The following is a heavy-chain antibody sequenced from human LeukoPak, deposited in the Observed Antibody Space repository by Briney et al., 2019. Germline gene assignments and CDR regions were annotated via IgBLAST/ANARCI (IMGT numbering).Heavy chain of an antibody. CDR2: IYYSGST. CDR3: GGARGGGMGWLQLNAFDI. V-gene: IGHV4-39*07. D-gene: IGHD5-24*01. J-gene: IGHJ3*02. CDR1: GGSISSNTYY. Sequence: SETLSLTCTVSGGSISSNTYYWGWIRQPPGKGLEWIGSIYYSGSTYYNPSLKSRVTISVDTSKNQFSLKLSSVTAADTAVYYWGGARGGGMGWLQLNAFDIWGQGTMVTVSS.